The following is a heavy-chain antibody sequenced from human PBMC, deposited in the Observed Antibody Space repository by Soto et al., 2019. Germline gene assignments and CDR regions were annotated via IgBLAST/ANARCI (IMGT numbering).Heavy chain of an antibody. J-gene: IGHJ5*02. V-gene: IGHV1-69*13. CDR2: IIPIFGTA. Sequence: GASVKVSCKASGGTFSSYAISWVRQAPGQGLEWMGGIIPIFGTANYAQKFQGRVTITADESTSTAYMELSSLRSEDTAVYYCARDFHSSGWYPHNWFDPWGQGTLVTVSS. D-gene: IGHD6-19*01. CDR3: ARDFHSSGWYPHNWFDP. CDR1: GGTFSSYA.